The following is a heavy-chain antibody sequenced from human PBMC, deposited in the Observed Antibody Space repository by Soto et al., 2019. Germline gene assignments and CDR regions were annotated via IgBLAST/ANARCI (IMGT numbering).Heavy chain of an antibody. J-gene: IGHJ4*02. CDR3: ASERPYFDY. Sequence: GGSLRLSCAASGFTFSSYWMSWVRQAPGKGLEWVANIKQDGSEEYYVDSVKGRFTISRDNAKSSLYLQVNSLRAEDTAVYYCASERPYFDYWGQGTLVTVSS. CDR1: GFTFSSYW. CDR2: IKQDGSEE. V-gene: IGHV3-7*01.